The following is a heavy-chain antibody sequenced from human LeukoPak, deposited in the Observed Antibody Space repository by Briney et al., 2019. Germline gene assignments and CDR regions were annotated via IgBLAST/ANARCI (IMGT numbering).Heavy chain of an antibody. J-gene: IGHJ4*02. CDR1: GFTFSSYA. V-gene: IGHV3-23*01. D-gene: IGHD3-10*01. CDR3: AKDPYYYGSGSYYFDY. Sequence: PGGSLRLSCAASGFTFSSYAMSWVRQAPGEGLEWVSAISGSGGSTYYADSVKGRFTISRDNSKNTLYLQMNSLRAEDTAVYYCAKDPYYYGSGSYYFDYWGQGTLVTVSS. CDR2: ISGSGGST.